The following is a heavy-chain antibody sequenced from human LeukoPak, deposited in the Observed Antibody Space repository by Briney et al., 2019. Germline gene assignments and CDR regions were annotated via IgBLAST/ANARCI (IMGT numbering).Heavy chain of an antibody. J-gene: IGHJ4*02. CDR3: AKDPQGD. V-gene: IGHV3-23*01. Sequence: GGSLRLSCAASGFTFSNNGMSWVRQAPGKGLEWVSLITNSGGSKYYADSVKGRFTISRDNSRNTLYLQMNSLRVDDTAVYYCAKDPQGDWGQGTLVTVSS. D-gene: IGHD3-16*01. CDR1: GFTFSNNG. CDR2: ITNSGGSK.